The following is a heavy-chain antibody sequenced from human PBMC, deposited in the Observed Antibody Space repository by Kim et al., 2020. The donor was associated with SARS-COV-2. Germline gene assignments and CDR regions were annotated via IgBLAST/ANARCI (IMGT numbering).Heavy chain of an antibody. CDR3: ARDGDLYSSGKDAFDI. CDR2: IKQDGNQK. CDR1: GFTFSSYW. Sequence: GGSLRRSCAASGFTFSSYWVTWVRQAPGKGLEWVANIKQDGNQKYYVDSVKGRFTISGDNAKNSLYLQMNSLRAEDTAVYYCARDGDLYSSGKDAFDIWG. D-gene: IGHD6-19*01. J-gene: IGHJ3*02. V-gene: IGHV3-7*01.